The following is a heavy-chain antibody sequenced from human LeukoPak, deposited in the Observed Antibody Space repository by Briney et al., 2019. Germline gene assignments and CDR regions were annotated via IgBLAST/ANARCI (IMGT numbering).Heavy chain of an antibody. D-gene: IGHD6-19*01. J-gene: IGHJ4*02. Sequence: GGSPRLSCAASGFTFSSYEMNWVRQAPGKGLEWVSYISSSGSTIYYADSVKGRFTISRDNAKNSLDLQMNSLRAEDTAVYYCAREDSSGKTLDYWGQGTLVTVSS. V-gene: IGHV3-48*03. CDR2: ISSSGSTI. CDR3: AREDSSGKTLDY. CDR1: GFTFSSYE.